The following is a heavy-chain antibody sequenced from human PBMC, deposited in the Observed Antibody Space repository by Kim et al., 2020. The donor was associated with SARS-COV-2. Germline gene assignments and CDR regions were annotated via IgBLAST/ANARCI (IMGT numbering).Heavy chain of an antibody. CDR2: IKQDGSEK. CDR1: GFTFSSYW. J-gene: IGHJ6*02. Sequence: VGSLRLSCAASGFTFSSYWMSWVRQAPGKGLEWVANIKQDGSEKYYVDSVKGRFTISRDNAKNSLYLQMNSLRAEDTAVYYCARDQGSGYYYYGMDVWGQGTTVTVSS. CDR3: ARDQGSGYYYYGMDV. V-gene: IGHV3-7*03.